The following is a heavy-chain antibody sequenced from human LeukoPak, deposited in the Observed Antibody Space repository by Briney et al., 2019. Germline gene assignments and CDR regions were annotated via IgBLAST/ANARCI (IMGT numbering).Heavy chain of an antibody. CDR3: ARDRGCSGGSCYYDY. CDR1: GGSISSYY. J-gene: IGHJ4*02. CDR2: IYYRGST. Sequence: SETLSLTSTVSGGSISSYYWSWIRQPPGKGLEWIGYIYYRGSTNYNPSLKSRVTISVDTSKNQFSLRLSSVTAADTAVHYCARDRGCSGGSCYYDYWGQGTLVTVSS. V-gene: IGHV4-59*01. D-gene: IGHD2-15*01.